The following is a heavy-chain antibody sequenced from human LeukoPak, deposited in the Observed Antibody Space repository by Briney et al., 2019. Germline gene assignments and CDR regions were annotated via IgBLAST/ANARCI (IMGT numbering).Heavy chain of an antibody. CDR1: GFTFSSYG. Sequence: GGSLRLSCAASGFTFSSYGMHWVRQAPGKGLEWVAVISYDGSNKYYADSVKGRFTISRDNSKNTLYLQMNSLRAEDTAVYYCARAEVQYCSSTSCYCDYWGQGTLVTVSS. CDR2: ISYDGSNK. V-gene: IGHV3-30*03. D-gene: IGHD2-2*01. CDR3: ARAEVQYCSSTSCYCDY. J-gene: IGHJ4*02.